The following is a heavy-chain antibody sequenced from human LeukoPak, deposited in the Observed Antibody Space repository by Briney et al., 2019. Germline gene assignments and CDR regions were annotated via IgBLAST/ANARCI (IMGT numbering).Heavy chain of an antibody. CDR3: ARCLIVTVAARGYRCDMDV. Sequence: SETLSLSCGVYGGSFNGYYCSCVRQPPGKGLEWIGEISHSGNTNYNPSLKSRVTMSVDMSRKQLSLRLNSVTAADTAVYYCARCLIVTVAARGYRCDMDVWGNGTTVAVSS. J-gene: IGHJ6*01. D-gene: IGHD2-21*02. V-gene: IGHV4-34*01. CDR2: ISHSGNT. CDR1: GGSFNGYY.